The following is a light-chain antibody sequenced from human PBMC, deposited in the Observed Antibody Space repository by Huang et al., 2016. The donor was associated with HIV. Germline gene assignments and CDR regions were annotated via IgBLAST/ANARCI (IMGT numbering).Light chain of an antibody. V-gene: IGKV3-11*01. J-gene: IGKJ2*01. CDR2: DAS. CDR1: PIVSSY. Sequence: EIVLTQSPATLSLSPGARATLSCRASPIVSSYLAWYHQNPGQAPRLLIYDASNRATGIPARFSGSGSGTDFTLTISSLEPEDFAVYYCQQRSNWPMYTFGQGTKLEIK. CDR3: QQRSNWPMYT.